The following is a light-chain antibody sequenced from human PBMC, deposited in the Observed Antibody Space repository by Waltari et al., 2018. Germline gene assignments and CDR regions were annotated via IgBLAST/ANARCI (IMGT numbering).Light chain of an antibody. Sequence: EIVLTQSPGTLSLSPGERATLSCRASQSVLSYYLAWYQQKPGQAPRLLIYGASSRTTCIPDRFSGSGSGTDFTLTISRLEPEDFAVYYCQQYGASAITFGQGTRLEIK. V-gene: IGKV3-20*01. CDR1: QSVLSYY. J-gene: IGKJ5*01. CDR3: QQYGASAIT. CDR2: GAS.